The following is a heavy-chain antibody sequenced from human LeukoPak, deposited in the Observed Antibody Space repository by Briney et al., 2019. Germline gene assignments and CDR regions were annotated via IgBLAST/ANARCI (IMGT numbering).Heavy chain of an antibody. V-gene: IGHV1-18*01. D-gene: IGHD4-11*01. CDR3: ARDHYSNYVGDY. Sequence: ASVKVSCKASGYTFSIYGFSWVRQAPGQGLEWMGWISAYNGNTNYAQKLQGRVTMTTDTSTSTAYMELRSLRSDDTAVYYCARDHYSNYVGDYWGQGTLVTVSS. CDR1: GYTFSIYG. J-gene: IGHJ4*02. CDR2: ISAYNGNT.